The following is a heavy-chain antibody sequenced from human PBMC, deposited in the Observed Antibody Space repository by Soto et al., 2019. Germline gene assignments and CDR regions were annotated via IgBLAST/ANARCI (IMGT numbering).Heavy chain of an antibody. CDR2: IYYSGST. V-gene: IGHV4-39*01. CDR1: GGSISSSSYY. J-gene: IGHJ6*02. Sequence: PSETLSLTCTVSGGSISSSSYYWGWIRQPPGKGLEWIGSIYYSGSTYYNPSLKSRVTISVDTSKNQFSLKLSSVTAADTAVYYCARHGGELLEDGVGMDVWGQGTTVPVSS. CDR3: ARHGGELLEDGVGMDV. D-gene: IGHD3-10*01.